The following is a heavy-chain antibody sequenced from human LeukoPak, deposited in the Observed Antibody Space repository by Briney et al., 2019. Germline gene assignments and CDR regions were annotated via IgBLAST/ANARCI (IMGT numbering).Heavy chain of an antibody. V-gene: IGHV4-59*01. CDR2: IYYSGST. CDR1: GGSIRSYY. CDR3: ARGSTTYMVRGVIWFDP. Sequence: SETLSLTCTVSGGSIRSYYWSWIRQPPGKGLEWIGYIYYSGSTNYNPSLKSRVTISVDTSKNQFSLKLSSVTAADTAVYYCARGSTTYMVRGVIWFDPWGQGTLVTVSS. D-gene: IGHD3-10*01. J-gene: IGHJ5*02.